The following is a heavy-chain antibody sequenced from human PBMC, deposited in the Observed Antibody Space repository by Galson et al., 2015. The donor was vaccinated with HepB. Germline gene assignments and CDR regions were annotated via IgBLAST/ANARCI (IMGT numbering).Heavy chain of an antibody. CDR1: GYTFTSYA. CDR3: ARDLGEVLLWFGELLHDAFDI. D-gene: IGHD3-10*01. V-gene: IGHV7-4-1*02. Sequence: SVKVSCKASGYTFTSYAMNWVRQTPGQGLEWMGWINTNTGNPTYAQGFTGRFVFSLDTSVSTAYLQISSLKAEDTAVYYCARDLGEVLLWFGELLHDAFDIWGQGTMVTVSS. J-gene: IGHJ3*02. CDR2: INTNTGNP.